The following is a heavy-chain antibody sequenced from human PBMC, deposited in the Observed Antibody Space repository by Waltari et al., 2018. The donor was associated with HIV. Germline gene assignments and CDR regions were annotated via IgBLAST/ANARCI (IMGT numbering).Heavy chain of an antibody. J-gene: IGHJ6*01. Sequence: QVRLQQSGPGLMQTSQTLSLTCDISKESLSSHSAAWNWVRRSPSRGFEWLGKTFYRSQWRFDYAGSLKGRLSISVDIAMNQFSLHLTSLIPDDTATYYCVRDSYGFDIWGQGSPVNV. V-gene: IGHV6-1*02. CDR3: VRDSYGFDI. CDR2: TFYRSQWRF. CDR1: KESLSSHSAA.